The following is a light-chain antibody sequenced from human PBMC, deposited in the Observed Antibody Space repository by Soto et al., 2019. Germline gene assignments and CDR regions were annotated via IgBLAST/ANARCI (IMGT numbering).Light chain of an antibody. Sequence: SYELTQPPSVSVAPGQTARITCGGNNIGSKSVHWYQQKPGQAPVLVVYDDSGRPSGIPERFSGSNSGNTATLTISRVEAGDEADYYCQVWDSSSDHYVFGTGTNVTVL. J-gene: IGLJ1*01. CDR3: QVWDSSSDHYV. CDR2: DDS. V-gene: IGLV3-21*02. CDR1: NIGSKS.